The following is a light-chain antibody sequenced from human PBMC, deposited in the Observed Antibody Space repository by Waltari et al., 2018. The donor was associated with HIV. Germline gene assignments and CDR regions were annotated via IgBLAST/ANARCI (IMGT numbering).Light chain of an antibody. J-gene: IGLJ3*02. CDR3: CSYADSSTLV. CDR1: SSDVGSYNL. Sequence: QSALTQPASVSGSPGQSITISCTGTSSDVGSYNLVSWYQQHPGKAPKLMIYEVSKRPSGVSNRFSGSKSGNMASLTISGLQAEDEADYYCCSYADSSTLVFGGGTKLTVL. CDR2: EVS. V-gene: IGLV2-23*02.